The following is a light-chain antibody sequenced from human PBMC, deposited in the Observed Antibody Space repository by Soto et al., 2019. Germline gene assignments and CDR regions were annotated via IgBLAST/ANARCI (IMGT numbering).Light chain of an antibody. Sequence: DIQLTQSPSSLSASVGVRVTITCRASQRIITYLNWNRQKPGKAPKLLIYTASSLDSEDPTGFSGSGSGTAYTLTISSLQPEEFAIYNCQQSYCIPLTVGAGTKVEIK. CDR2: TAS. CDR3: QQSYCIPLT. J-gene: IGKJ4*01. V-gene: IGKV1-39*01. CDR1: QRIITY.